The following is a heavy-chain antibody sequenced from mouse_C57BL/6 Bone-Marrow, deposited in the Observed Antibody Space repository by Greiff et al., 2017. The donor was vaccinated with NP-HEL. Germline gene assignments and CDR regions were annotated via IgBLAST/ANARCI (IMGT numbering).Heavy chain of an antibody. J-gene: IGHJ2*01. CDR3: DYDGGNYFDY. V-gene: IGHV2-2*01. CDR2: IWSGGST. Sequence: QVQLKESGPGLVQPSQSLSITCTVSGFSLTSYGVHWVRQSPGKGLEWLGVIWSGGSTDYNAAFISRLSISKDNSKSQVFFKMNSLQADDTAIYQRDYDGGNYFDYWGQGTTLTVSS. CDR1: GFSLTSYG. D-gene: IGHD2-4*01.